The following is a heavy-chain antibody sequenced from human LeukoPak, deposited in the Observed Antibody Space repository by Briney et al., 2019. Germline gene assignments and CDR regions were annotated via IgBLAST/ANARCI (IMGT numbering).Heavy chain of an antibody. CDR2: IYSGGGT. CDR3: ARVWEGV. Sequence: PGGSLRLSCVVSGFTVSTNYMSWVRQAPGKGLEWVSVIYSGGGTYYADSVRGRFTISRDNAKKSLYLQMNSLRVEDTAVYYCARVWEGVWGQGTTVTVSS. V-gene: IGHV3-66*01. D-gene: IGHD1-26*01. CDR1: GFTVSTNY. J-gene: IGHJ6*02.